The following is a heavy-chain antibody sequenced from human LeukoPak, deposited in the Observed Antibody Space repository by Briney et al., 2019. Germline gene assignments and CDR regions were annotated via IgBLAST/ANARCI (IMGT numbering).Heavy chain of an antibody. CDR2: IYPSGGT. Sequence: SQTLSLTCTVAGGSITTGTYYLTWIRQSAGKGLEWIGLIYPSGGTNYNPSLKSRLTISIDASKNQFSPKLSSVTAADTAVYYCDTGGAPDCSVGACYSLDSWGQGTLVTVSS. CDR3: DTGGAPDCSVGACYSLDS. D-gene: IGHD2-15*01. V-gene: IGHV4-61*02. J-gene: IGHJ4*02. CDR1: GGSITTGTYY.